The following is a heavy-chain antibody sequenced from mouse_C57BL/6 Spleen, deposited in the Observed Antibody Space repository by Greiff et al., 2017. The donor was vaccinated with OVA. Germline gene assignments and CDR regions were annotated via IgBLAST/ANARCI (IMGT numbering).Heavy chain of an antibody. V-gene: IGHV7-3*01. D-gene: IGHD2-1*01. CDR3: ARSPYGNPDY. Sequence: EVKLVESGGGLVQPGGSLSLSCAASGFTFTDYYMSWVRQPPGKALEWLGFIRNKANGYTTEYSASVKGRFTISRDNSQSILYLQMNALRAEDSATYYCARSPYGNPDYWGQGTTLTVSS. CDR2: IRNKANGYTT. J-gene: IGHJ2*01. CDR1: GFTFTDYY.